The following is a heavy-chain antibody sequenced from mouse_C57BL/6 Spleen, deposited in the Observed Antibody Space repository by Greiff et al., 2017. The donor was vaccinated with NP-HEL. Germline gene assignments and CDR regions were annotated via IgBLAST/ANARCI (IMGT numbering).Heavy chain of an antibody. Sequence: QVQLQQPGAELVKPGASVKMSCKASGYTFTSYWITWVKQRPGQGLEWIGDIYPGSGSTNYNEKFKSKATLTVDTSSSTAYMQLSSLTSEDSAVYYCAKKGEYYGSSYGYYFDYWGQGTTLTVSS. CDR2: IYPGSGST. D-gene: IGHD1-1*01. CDR3: AKKGEYYGSSYGYYFDY. J-gene: IGHJ2*01. CDR1: GYTFTSYW. V-gene: IGHV1-55*01.